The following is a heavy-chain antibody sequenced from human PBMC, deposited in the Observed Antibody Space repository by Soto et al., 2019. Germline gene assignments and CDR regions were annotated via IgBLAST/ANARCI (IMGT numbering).Heavy chain of an antibody. V-gene: IGHV4-30-4*01. Sequence: TLSLTCTVSGGSISRGDYYWSWIRQPXRKGLEWIGYIYYSGSTYYNPSLKSRVTISLDTSKNQFSLKLSSVAAADTAVYYXAXXPXTMXGTLPFDYWGQGTLVTVSS. D-gene: IGHD3-10*01. CDR1: GGSISRGDYY. CDR3: AXXPXTMXGTLPFDY. CDR2: IYYSGST. J-gene: IGHJ4*02.